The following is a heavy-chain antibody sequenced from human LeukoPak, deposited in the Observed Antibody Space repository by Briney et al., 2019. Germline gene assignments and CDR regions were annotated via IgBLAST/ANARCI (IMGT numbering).Heavy chain of an antibody. CDR1: GYTFTGYY. D-gene: IGHD2-21*02. V-gene: IGHV1-2*02. Sequence: GASVKVSCKASGYTFTGYYMHWVRQAPGQGLEWMGWINPNSGGTNYAQKFQGRVTMTRDTSISTAYMELSRLSSDDTAVYYCARDRGGVVVTANFDYWGQGALVTVSS. CDR2: INPNSGGT. J-gene: IGHJ4*02. CDR3: ARDRGGVVVTANFDY.